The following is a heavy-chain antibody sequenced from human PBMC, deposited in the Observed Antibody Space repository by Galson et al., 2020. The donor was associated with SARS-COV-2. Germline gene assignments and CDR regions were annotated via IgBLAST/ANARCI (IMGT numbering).Heavy chain of an antibody. Sequence: ALHGESLMISCAASGITFSSYWMHWVRQAPGKGLVWVSRIYSEGSSTSYADSVKGRFTISGDDAKNTLYLHMSSLRAEDTAVYYCARGDMRNDYFDYLGQGTLVTVSS. CDR1: GITFSSYW. J-gene: IGHJ4*02. V-gene: IGHV3-74*01. CDR2: IYSEGSST. D-gene: IGHD3-16*01. CDR3: ARGDMRNDYFDY.